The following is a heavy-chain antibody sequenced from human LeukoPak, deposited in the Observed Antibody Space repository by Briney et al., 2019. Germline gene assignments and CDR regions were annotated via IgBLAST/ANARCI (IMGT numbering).Heavy chain of an antibody. D-gene: IGHD2-2*01. CDR3: ARAIRYQLLSDY. Sequence: ASVKVSCKTSGYTFSTYDINWVRQAAGQGLEWMGWMNPNSGDTGFAQKFQGRATITRDTSITTAYLELSSLRSEDTAVYYCARAIRYQLLSDYWGQGTLVTVST. CDR1: GYTFSTYD. J-gene: IGHJ4*02. CDR2: MNPNSGDT. V-gene: IGHV1-8*03.